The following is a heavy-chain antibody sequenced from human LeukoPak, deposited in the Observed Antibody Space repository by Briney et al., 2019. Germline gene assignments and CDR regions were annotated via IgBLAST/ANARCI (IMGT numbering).Heavy chain of an antibody. D-gene: IGHD2-21*02. J-gene: IGHJ4*02. CDR1: GFIFSSYW. CDR3: ARSYCGGDCYPYYFDY. V-gene: IGHV3-30*03. Sequence: GGSLRLSCAASGFIFSSYWMSWARQAPGKGLEWVAVISYDGSNKYYADSVKGRFTISRDNSKNTLYLQMNSLRAEDAAVYYCARSYCGGDCYPYYFDYWGQGTLVTVSS. CDR2: ISYDGSNK.